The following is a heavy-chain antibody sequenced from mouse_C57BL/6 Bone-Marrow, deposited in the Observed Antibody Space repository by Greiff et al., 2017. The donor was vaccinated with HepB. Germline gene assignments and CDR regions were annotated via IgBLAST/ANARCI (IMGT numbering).Heavy chain of an antibody. D-gene: IGHD1-1*01. Sequence: EVHLVESGGGLVKPGGSLKLSCAASGFTFSSYAMSWVRQTPEKRLEWVATISDGGSYTYYPDNVKGRFTISRDNAKNNLYLQMSHLKSEDTAMYYCARDQDYYGRYAMDYWGQGTSVTVSS. CDR1: GFTFSSYA. J-gene: IGHJ4*01. CDR2: ISDGGSYT. V-gene: IGHV5-4*01. CDR3: ARDQDYYGRYAMDY.